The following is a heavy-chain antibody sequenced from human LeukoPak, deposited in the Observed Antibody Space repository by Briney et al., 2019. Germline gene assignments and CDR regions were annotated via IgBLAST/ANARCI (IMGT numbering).Heavy chain of an antibody. Sequence: GGSLRLSCAASGFTFSSNGMSWVRQAPGKGLEWVSAISGSGGSTYYADSVKGRFTISRDNPKSTLNLQMNSLRVEDTAVYYCARGVGYRLDYWGQGSLVTVSS. D-gene: IGHD5-12*01. CDR3: ARGVGYRLDY. CDR2: ISGSGGST. J-gene: IGHJ4*02. CDR1: GFTFSSNG. V-gene: IGHV3-23*01.